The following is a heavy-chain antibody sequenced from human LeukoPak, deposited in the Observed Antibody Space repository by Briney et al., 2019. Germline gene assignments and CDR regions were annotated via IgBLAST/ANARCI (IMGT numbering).Heavy chain of an antibody. CDR3: ARGRTGGSLRRSYYFDY. D-gene: IGHD2-8*02. CDR2: INHSGST. J-gene: IGHJ4*02. Sequence: SETLSLTCAVYGGSFSGYYWSWLRQPPGKGLEWIGEINHSGSTNYNPSLKSRVTISVDTSKNQFSLKLSSVTAADTAVYYCARGRTGGSLRRSYYFDYWGQGTPVTGAS. V-gene: IGHV4-34*01. CDR1: GGSFSGYY.